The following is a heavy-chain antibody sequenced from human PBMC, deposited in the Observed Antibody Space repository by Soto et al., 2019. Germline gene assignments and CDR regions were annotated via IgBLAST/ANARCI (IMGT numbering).Heavy chain of an antibody. D-gene: IGHD3-22*01. Sequence: SETLSLTCAVYGGSFSGYYWSWIRQPPGKGLEWIGEINHSGSTNYNPSLKSRVTISVDTSKNQFSLKLSPVTAADTAVYYCARGLHYYDSSGYYPRPYYFDYWGQGTLVTVSS. CDR2: INHSGST. J-gene: IGHJ4*02. CDR1: GGSFSGYY. V-gene: IGHV4-34*01. CDR3: ARGLHYYDSSGYYPRPYYFDY.